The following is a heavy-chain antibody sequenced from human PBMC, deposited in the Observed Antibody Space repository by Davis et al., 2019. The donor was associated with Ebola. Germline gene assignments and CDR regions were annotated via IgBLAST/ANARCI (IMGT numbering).Heavy chain of an antibody. CDR2: ISHTGYT. D-gene: IGHD3-3*01. J-gene: IGHJ4*02. Sequence: GESLKISCSASGFTFSSYEMNWVRQAPGKGLEWVSYISHTGYTYYADSVKGRFTISRDNARNSLYLQMNSLRAEDTAVYYCANLEWVNPDYWGQGVLVTVSS. CDR3: ANLEWVNPDY. V-gene: IGHV3-48*03. CDR1: GFTFSSYE.